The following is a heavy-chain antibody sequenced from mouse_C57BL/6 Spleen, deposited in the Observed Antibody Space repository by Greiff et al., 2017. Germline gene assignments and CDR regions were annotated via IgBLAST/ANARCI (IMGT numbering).Heavy chain of an antibody. J-gene: IGHJ3*01. CDR1: GYTFTSYW. V-gene: IGHV1-72*01. Sequence: QVHVKQSGAELVKPGASVKLSCKASGYTFTSYWMHWVKQRPGRGLEWIGRIDPNSGGTKYNEKFKSKATLTVDKPSSTAYMQLSSLTSEDSAVYYCARHSYYSNYQFAYWGQGTLSLSLQ. CDR3: ARHSYYSNYQFAY. CDR2: IDPNSGGT. D-gene: IGHD2-5*01.